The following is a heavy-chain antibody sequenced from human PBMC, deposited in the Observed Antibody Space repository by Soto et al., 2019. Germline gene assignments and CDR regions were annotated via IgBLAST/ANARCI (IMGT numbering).Heavy chain of an antibody. CDR2: IYHSGST. V-gene: IGHV4-30-2*01. D-gene: IGHD3-10*01. CDR1: GGSISSGGYS. CDR3: ARDLGYYYGSGSNWFDP. J-gene: IGHJ5*02. Sequence: SETLSLTCAVSGGSISSGGYSWSWIRQPPGKGLEWIGYIYHSGSTYYNPSLKSRVTISVDRSKNQFSLKLSSVTAADTAVYYCARDLGYYYGSGSNWFDPWGQGTLVTVSS.